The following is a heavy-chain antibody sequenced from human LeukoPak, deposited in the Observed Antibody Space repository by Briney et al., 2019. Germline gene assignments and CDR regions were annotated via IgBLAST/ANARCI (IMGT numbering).Heavy chain of an antibody. Sequence: SETLSLTCIVSGDSISSSSYYWGWIRQPPGKGLEWIGSIYNSEITYYNPSLKSRVTISVDTSKNQFSLRLSSVAAADTAVYYCARDAGYYSGWALSVFDYWGQGTLVTVSS. CDR2: IYNSEIT. J-gene: IGHJ4*02. CDR1: GDSISSSSYY. D-gene: IGHD6-19*01. CDR3: ARDAGYYSGWALSVFDY. V-gene: IGHV4-39*07.